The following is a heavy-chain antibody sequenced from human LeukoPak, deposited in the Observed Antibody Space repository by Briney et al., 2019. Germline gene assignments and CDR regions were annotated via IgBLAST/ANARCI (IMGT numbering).Heavy chain of an antibody. CDR2: IGGSGAYT. CDR1: GVSFSNYA. Sequence: PGGSLRLSCAASGVSFSNYAMNWVRQTPGRGLEWVAAIGGSGAYTNHADSVQGRLTISRDNSKNTLYLQMNNLRVEDTALYYCARDRGGENCGGDCYSAFDPWGQGTLVTVSS. D-gene: IGHD2-21*02. J-gene: IGHJ5*02. V-gene: IGHV3-23*01. CDR3: ARDRGGENCGGDCYSAFDP.